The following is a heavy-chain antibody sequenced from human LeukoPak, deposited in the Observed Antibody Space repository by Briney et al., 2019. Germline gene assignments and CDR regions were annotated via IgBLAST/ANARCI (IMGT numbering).Heavy chain of an antibody. CDR1: GFTFSSYE. J-gene: IGHJ4*02. V-gene: IGHV3-48*03. CDR3: AREANYYGSGSYYDY. Sequence: GGSLRLSCAASGFTFSSYEMNWVRQAPGKGLEWVSYISSSGSSIYYADSVKGRFTISRDNAKNSLYLQMNSLRAEDTAVYSCAREANYYGSGSYYDYWGQGTLVTVSS. CDR2: ISSSGSSI. D-gene: IGHD3-10*01.